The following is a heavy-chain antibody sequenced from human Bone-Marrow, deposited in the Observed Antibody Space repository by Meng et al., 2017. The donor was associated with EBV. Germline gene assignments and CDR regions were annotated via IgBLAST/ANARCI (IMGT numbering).Heavy chain of an antibody. Sequence: QVTLPESGPTLVKPTETLTLTCTFSGFSISSHHRGMSWIRAPTGQELDGRVLVYWDADNSSTPSLKTRIAINKDSYKSPVVLRMTTVDPLDTATYYCARRLGLNEFDYWGQGILVTVSS. CDR1: GFSISSHHRG. V-gene: IGHV2-5*02. CDR2: VYWDADN. D-gene: IGHD1-26*01. J-gene: IGHJ4*02. CDR3: ARRLGLNEFDY.